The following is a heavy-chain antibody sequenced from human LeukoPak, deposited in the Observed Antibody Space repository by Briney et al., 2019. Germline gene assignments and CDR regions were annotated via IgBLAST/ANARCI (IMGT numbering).Heavy chain of an antibody. Sequence: GGSLRLSCAASGFTFDDYGMSWVRQAPGKGLEWVSGINWNGGSTGYEDSVKGRFTISRDNAKNSLYLQMNSLRAEDTALYYCARGYKRWLQQKDNPYYYYGMDVWGQGTTVTVSS. CDR1: GFTFDDYG. CDR3: ARGYKRWLQQKDNPYYYYGMDV. V-gene: IGHV3-20*04. D-gene: IGHD5-24*01. J-gene: IGHJ6*02. CDR2: INWNGGST.